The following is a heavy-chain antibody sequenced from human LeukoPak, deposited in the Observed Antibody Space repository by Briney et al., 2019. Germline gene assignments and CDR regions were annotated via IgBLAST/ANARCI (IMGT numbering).Heavy chain of an antibody. CDR1: GAPIGSFY. CDR2: AHSSGST. D-gene: IGHD3-10*01. CDR3: AREAVDYGSGSHDY. J-gene: IGHJ4*02. V-gene: IGHV4-4*07. Sequence: SETLSLTCTVSGAPIGSFYWSWIRQPAGKGLEWIGRAHSSGSTNYIPSMKSRVSMSADTSKNQLSLKLNTVTAADTAMYYCAREAVDYGSGSHDYWGQGILVTVSS.